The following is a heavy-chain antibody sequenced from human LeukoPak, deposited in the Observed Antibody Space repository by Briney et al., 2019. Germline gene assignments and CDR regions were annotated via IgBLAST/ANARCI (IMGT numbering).Heavy chain of an antibody. Sequence: ASVKVSCKASGYTFTSCYMHWVRQAPGQGLEWMGIINPSGGSTSYAQKFQGRVTMTRDTSTSTVYMELSSLRSEDTAVYYCASAFRHYYDSSGYYDYWGQGTLVTVSS. CDR1: GYTFTSCY. CDR3: ASAFRHYYDSSGYYDY. V-gene: IGHV1-46*01. J-gene: IGHJ4*02. CDR2: INPSGGST. D-gene: IGHD3-22*01.